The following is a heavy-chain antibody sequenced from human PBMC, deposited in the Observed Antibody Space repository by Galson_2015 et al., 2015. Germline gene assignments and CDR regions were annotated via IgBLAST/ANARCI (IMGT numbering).Heavy chain of an antibody. D-gene: IGHD3-22*01. CDR3: ARMDNYYDSSGYYAPFDY. V-gene: IGHV3-33*01. Sequence: SLRLSCAASGFTFSSYGMHWVRQAPGKGLEWVAVIWYDGSNKYYADSVKGRFTISRDNSKNTLYLQMNSLRAEDTAVYYCARMDNYYDSSGYYAPFDYWGQGTLVTVSS. CDR1: GFTFSSYG. CDR2: IWYDGSNK. J-gene: IGHJ4*02.